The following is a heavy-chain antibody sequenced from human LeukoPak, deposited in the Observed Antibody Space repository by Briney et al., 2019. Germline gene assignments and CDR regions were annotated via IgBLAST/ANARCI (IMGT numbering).Heavy chain of an antibody. D-gene: IGHD5-24*01. J-gene: IGHJ4*02. V-gene: IGHV1-18*01. Sequence: ASLKVSCKASGYTFTSYGISWVRQAPGQGLKWMGWISAYNGTTHYAQKLQGRVTMTTDTSTSTDYMELRSLRSDDTAVYYCAVDGYNFPFSFDYWGQGTLVTAS. CDR1: GYTFTSYG. CDR3: AVDGYNFPFSFDY. CDR2: ISAYNGTT.